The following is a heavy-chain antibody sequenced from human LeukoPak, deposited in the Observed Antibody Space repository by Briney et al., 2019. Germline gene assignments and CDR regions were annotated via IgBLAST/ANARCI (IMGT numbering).Heavy chain of an antibody. Sequence: GRSLRLSCVASGFTFTRYAMHWVRQAPGKGLEWVTDVSYDGNDKYYADSVKGRFTISRDNSKNTVYLQMNSLRAEDTAVYYCARDDALATDGFDSWGQGTLVTVSS. D-gene: IGHD5-24*01. J-gene: IGHJ4*02. CDR2: VSYDGNDK. V-gene: IGHV3-30*04. CDR1: GFTFTRYA. CDR3: ARDDALATDGFDS.